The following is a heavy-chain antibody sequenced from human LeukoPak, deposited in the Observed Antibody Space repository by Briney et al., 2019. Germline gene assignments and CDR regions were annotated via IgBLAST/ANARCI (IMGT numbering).Heavy chain of an antibody. CDR3: ARGRENATIPWLNLVHP. Sequence: ASVKVSCKASGYTFTSYDINWVRQAPGQGLEWMGWMNPESGKTGYAQKFQGRVTMTRNTSISTAYMELSSLRSEDTAVYYCARGRENATIPWLNLVHPLGQGTLVTDSS. CDR1: GYTFTSYD. V-gene: IGHV1-8*01. D-gene: IGHD5-24*01. J-gene: IGHJ5*02. CDR2: MNPESGKT.